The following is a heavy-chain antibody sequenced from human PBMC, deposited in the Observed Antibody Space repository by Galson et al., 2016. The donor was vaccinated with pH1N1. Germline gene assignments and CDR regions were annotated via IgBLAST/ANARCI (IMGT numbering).Heavy chain of an antibody. D-gene: IGHD5-18*01. V-gene: IGHV3-23*01. CDR2: ISPGGGGT. J-gene: IGHJ4*02. CDR1: GFSFSTFA. CDR3: ARVRSSGYNYAQQFVD. Sequence: SLRLSCAASGFSFSTFAMTWVRQAPGKGLEWVSFISPGGGGTYYADSVKGRFTISKDSSTNTLSLQMNNLRPEDTAFYYCARVRSSGYNYAQQFVDWGQGTLVTVSS.